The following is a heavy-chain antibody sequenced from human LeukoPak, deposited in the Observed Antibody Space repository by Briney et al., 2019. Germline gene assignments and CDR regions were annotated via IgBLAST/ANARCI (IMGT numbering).Heavy chain of an antibody. CDR3: ARGDYSSSWSAHYYYYYGMDV. V-gene: IGHV4-61*02. CDR1: GGSISSGSYY. J-gene: IGHJ6*02. CDR2: IYTSGST. Sequence: SETLSPTCTVSGGSISSGSYYWSWIRQPAGKGLEWIGRIYTSGSTNYNPSLKSRVTISVDTSKNQFSLKLSSVTAADTAVYYCARGDYSSSWSAHYYYYYGMDVWGQGTTVTVSS. D-gene: IGHD6-13*01.